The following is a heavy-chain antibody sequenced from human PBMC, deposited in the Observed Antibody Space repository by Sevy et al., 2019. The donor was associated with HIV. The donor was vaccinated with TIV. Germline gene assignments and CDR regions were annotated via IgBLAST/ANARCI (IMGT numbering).Heavy chain of an antibody. D-gene: IGHD3-22*01. CDR3: ARDEYDSSGTYWYFDL. CDR1: GGSISSGGYY. CDR2: IYYSGST. V-gene: IGHV4-31*03. Sequence: SETLSLTCTVSGGSISSGGYYWIWIRQHPGKGLEWIGYIYYSGSTYYDPSLKSRVTISVDTSKNQFSLKLSSVTAADTAVYYCARDEYDSSGTYWYFDLWGRGTLVTVSS. J-gene: IGHJ2*01.